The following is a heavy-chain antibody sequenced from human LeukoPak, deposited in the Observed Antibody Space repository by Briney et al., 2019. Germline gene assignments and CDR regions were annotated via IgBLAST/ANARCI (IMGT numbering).Heavy chain of an antibody. CDR3: ARDLSWGGSDF. CDR1: GFTFSSYA. Sequence: GGSLRLSCAASGFTFSSYAMSWVRQAPGKGLEWVSAISGSGGSTYYADSVKGRFTISRDNTRNTLYLQMNSLTAEDTAMYYCARDLSWGGSDFWGQGTLVTVSS. D-gene: IGHD7-27*01. CDR2: ISGSGGST. J-gene: IGHJ4*02. V-gene: IGHV3-23*01.